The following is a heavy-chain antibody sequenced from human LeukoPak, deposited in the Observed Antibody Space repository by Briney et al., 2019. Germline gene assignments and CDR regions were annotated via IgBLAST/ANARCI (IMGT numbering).Heavy chain of an antibody. Sequence: PGGSLRLSCAASGFTFSSYAMHWVRQAPGKGLEYVSAISSNGGSTYYANSVKGRFTISRDNSKNTLYLQMGSLRAEDMAVYYCARTFLSFYYYYMDVWGKGTTVTVSS. CDR2: ISSNGGST. D-gene: IGHD3-3*01. CDR3: ARTFLSFYYYYMDV. V-gene: IGHV3-64*01. CDR1: GFTFSSYA. J-gene: IGHJ6*03.